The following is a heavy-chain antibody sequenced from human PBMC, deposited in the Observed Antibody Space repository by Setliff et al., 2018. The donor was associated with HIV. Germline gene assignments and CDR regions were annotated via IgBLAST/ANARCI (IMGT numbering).Heavy chain of an antibody. Sequence: SETLSLTCTVSYGSISGHYWTWIRQPPGKGLEWIGYIHHSGRTQYNPSLMSRLTMSVDSSKNQFSLSLSSVTAADTAVYYCARLPDINSWPFDYWARGTLVTVS. CDR1: YGSISGHY. V-gene: IGHV4-59*11. CDR2: IHHSGRT. CDR3: ARLPDINSWPFDY. D-gene: IGHD6-13*01. J-gene: IGHJ4*02.